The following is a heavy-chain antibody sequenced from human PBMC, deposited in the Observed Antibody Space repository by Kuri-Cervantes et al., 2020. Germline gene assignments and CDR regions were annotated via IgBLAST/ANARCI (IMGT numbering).Heavy chain of an antibody. Sequence: SETLSLTCTVSGGSISSYYWSWIRQPPGKGLEWIGYIYYSGSTNYNPSLKSRVTISVDTSKNQFSLKLSSVTAADPAVYYCARGVYDYVWGSYLPWFDPWGQGTLVTVSS. CDR3: ARGVYDYVWGSYLPWFDP. CDR2: IYYSGST. D-gene: IGHD3-16*02. V-gene: IGHV4-59*01. J-gene: IGHJ5*02. CDR1: GGSISSYY.